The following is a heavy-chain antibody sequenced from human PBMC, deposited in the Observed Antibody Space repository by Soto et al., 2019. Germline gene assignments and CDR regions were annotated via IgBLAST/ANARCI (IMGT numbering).Heavy chain of an antibody. J-gene: IGHJ5*01. CDR3: ARYFFDSSGYYNWFDS. V-gene: IGHV4-31*03. CDR1: GGSTSSGAYS. Sequence: QVQLQESGPGLVKPSQTLSLTCTFSGGSTSSGAYSWSCIRQHSGKGLEWIGYMHYSGSAYYNPSLTTRVTISVETSMNQFSLKLSAVTAADPAMYYCARYFFDSSGYYNWFDSWGQGTLVTVSS. CDR2: MHYSGSA. D-gene: IGHD3-22*01.